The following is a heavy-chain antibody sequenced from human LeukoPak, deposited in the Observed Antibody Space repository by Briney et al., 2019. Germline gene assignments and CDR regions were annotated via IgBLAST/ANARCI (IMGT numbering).Heavy chain of an antibody. D-gene: IGHD6-13*01. Sequence: GGSLRLSCAASEFTFSDYYMSWIRQAPGKGLEWISYISSSGNTIYYADSVKGRFTISRDNAKNSLYLQMNSLRAEDTAVYYCARGGIAAATSFDYWGQGTLVTVSS. J-gene: IGHJ4*02. CDR3: ARGGIAAATSFDY. V-gene: IGHV3-11*04. CDR2: ISSSGNTI. CDR1: EFTFSDYY.